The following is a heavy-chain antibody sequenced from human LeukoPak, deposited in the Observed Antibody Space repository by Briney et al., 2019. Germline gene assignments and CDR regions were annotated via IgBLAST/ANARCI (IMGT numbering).Heavy chain of an antibody. V-gene: IGHV3-23*01. Sequence: GGSPRLSCAASGFTFSSYAMSWVRQAPGKGLEWVSAISGSGGSTYYADSVKGRFTISRDNSKNTLYLQMNSLRAEDTAVYYCAEGSPKTPYYYETPLFDYWGQGTLVTVSS. D-gene: IGHD3-22*01. J-gene: IGHJ4*02. CDR2: ISGSGGST. CDR1: GFTFSSYA. CDR3: AEGSPKTPYYYETPLFDY.